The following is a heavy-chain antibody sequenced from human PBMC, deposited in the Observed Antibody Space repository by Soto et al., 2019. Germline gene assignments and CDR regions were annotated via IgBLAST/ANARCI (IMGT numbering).Heavy chain of an antibody. CDR3: AHRTTGHYYYGMDV. D-gene: IGHD4-17*01. CDR2: IYWDDDK. CDR1: GFSLSTSGVS. Sequence: QITLKESGPTLVKPTQTLTLTCSFSGFSLSTSGVSVGWIRQPPGKALEWLALIYWDDDKRYSPSLKSRLTITKDTSKNQVVLTMTNMDPMDTATYYCAHRTTGHYYYGMDVWGQGTTVTVSS. V-gene: IGHV2-5*02. J-gene: IGHJ6*02.